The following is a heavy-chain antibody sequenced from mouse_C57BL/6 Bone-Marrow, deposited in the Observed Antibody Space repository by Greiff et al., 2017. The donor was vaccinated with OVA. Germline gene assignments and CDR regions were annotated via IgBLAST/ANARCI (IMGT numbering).Heavy chain of an antibody. D-gene: IGHD1-1*01. Sequence: EVKLVESGGGLVKPGGSLKLSCAASGFTFSSYAMSWVRQTPEKRLEWVATISDGGSYTYYPDNVKGRVTISRDNAKNNLYLQMSHLKSEDTAMYSCARDPRITTVVATRAMDYWGQGTSVTVSS. CDR1: GFTFSSYA. J-gene: IGHJ4*01. CDR3: ARDPRITTVVATRAMDY. CDR2: ISDGGSYT. V-gene: IGHV5-4*01.